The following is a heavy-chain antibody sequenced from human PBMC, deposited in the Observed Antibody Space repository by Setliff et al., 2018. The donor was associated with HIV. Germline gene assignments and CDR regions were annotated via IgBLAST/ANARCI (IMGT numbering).Heavy chain of an antibody. V-gene: IGHV3-48*03. Sequence: GGSLRLSCAASGFTLSDYEMNWVRQAPGKGLEWVSYISSSGGSLYYGASVKGRFSISRANAKNSLYLEMNSLRVEDTAIYYCVREGLWFGASHWGQETLVTVSS. CDR1: GFTLSDYE. J-gene: IGHJ4*02. CDR2: ISSSGGSL. CDR3: VREGLWFGASH. D-gene: IGHD3-10*01.